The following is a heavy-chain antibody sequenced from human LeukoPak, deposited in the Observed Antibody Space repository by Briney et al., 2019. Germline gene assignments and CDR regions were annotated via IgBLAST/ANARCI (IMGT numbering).Heavy chain of an antibody. D-gene: IGHD5-18*01. CDR3: ARNNVDTAMTYYYYYYMDV. Sequence: PGGSLRLSCAASGFTFSDYYMSWIRQAPGKGLEWASYISSSGSTIYYADSVKGRFTISRDNAKNSLYLQMNSLRAEDTAVYYCARNNVDTAMTYYYYYYMDVWGKGTTVTVSS. V-gene: IGHV3-11*04. CDR2: ISSSGSTI. J-gene: IGHJ6*03. CDR1: GFTFSDYY.